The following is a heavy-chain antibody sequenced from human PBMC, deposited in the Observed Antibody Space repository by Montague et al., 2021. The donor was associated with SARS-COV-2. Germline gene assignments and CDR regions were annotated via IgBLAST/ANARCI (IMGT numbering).Heavy chain of an antibody. CDR3: ASSGITLTGLDAFDI. CDR2: TYYRSKWDS. D-gene: IGHD3-9*01. V-gene: IGHV6-1*01. CDR1: GDSVSSKSVA. Sequence: CAISGDSVSSKSVAWNWIRQSPLRDLEWLGRTYYRSKWDSDYAESVQRRLVITPDTSKNQVSLQVNSVIPEDTAVYFCASSGITLTGLDAFDIWGQGTMVTVSS. J-gene: IGHJ3*02.